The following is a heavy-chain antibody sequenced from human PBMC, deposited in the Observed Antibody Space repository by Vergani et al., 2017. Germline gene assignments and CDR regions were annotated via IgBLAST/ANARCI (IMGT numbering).Heavy chain of an antibody. J-gene: IGHJ4*02. V-gene: IGHV4-31*03. Sequence: QVQLQESGPGLVKPSQTLSLTCSVSGDSISSGVYYWNWIRQHPGKGLEWIGYIYSTGSTHHNPSLETRVTISGDTSKNQFSLYLTSVTAADTAVYYCARSRIYYGAGSPDYWGQGTLVTVSS. D-gene: IGHD3-10*01. CDR3: ARSRIYYGAGSPDY. CDR2: IYSTGST. CDR1: GDSISSGVYY.